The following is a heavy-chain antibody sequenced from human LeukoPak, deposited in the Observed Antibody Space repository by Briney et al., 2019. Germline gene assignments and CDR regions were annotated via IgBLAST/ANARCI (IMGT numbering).Heavy chain of an antibody. CDR3: AKDAVRGDGYWEFDS. Sequence: PGGSLRLPCTASGFIFDDYAMTWVRQAPGKGLEWVSAILQEGDTTYYADSVRGRFTISRDNSKNTLYLFMHSLRVEDTATYYCAKDAVRGDGYWEFDSWGQGTLVTVSS. CDR1: GFIFDDYA. J-gene: IGHJ4*02. V-gene: IGHV3-23*01. D-gene: IGHD5-24*01. CDR2: ILQEGDTT.